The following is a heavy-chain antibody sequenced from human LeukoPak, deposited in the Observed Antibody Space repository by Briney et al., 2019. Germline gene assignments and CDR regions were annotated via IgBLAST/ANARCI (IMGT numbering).Heavy chain of an antibody. Sequence: ASVKVSCKASGYTFTGYYMHWVRQAPGQGLEWMGWINPNSGGTNYAQKFQGRVTMTRDTSISTAYMEPSRLRSDDTAVYYCARDTPRPVPRGFEYWGQGTLVTVSS. CDR2: INPNSGGT. V-gene: IGHV1-2*02. J-gene: IGHJ4*02. CDR1: GYTFTGYY. CDR3: ARDTPRPVPRGFEY.